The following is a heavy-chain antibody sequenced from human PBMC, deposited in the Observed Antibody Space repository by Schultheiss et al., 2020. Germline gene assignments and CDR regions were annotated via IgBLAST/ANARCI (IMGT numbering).Heavy chain of an antibody. V-gene: IGHV4-61*02. CDR2: IYTSGST. Sequence: SETLSLTCTVSGGSISSGSYYWSWIRQPAGKGLEWIGRIYTSGSTNYNPSLKSRVTISVDTSKNQLSLKLSSVTAADTAVYYCARDSPYDVDYWGQGTLVTVSS. CDR3: ARDSPYDVDY. J-gene: IGHJ4*02. CDR1: GGSISSGSYY. D-gene: IGHD3-3*01.